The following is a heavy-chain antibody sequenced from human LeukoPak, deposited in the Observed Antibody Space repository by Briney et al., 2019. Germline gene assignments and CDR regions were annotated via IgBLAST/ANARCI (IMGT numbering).Heavy chain of an antibody. Sequence: GGSLRLSCAASGFTFSSYWMHWVRQAPGKGLVWVSRINRDGSSTSYADSVKGRFTISRDNAKNTLYLQMNSLRAEDTAVYYCAREMPLYDSSGYYLYYFDYWGQGTLVTVSS. CDR1: GFTFSSYW. D-gene: IGHD3-22*01. V-gene: IGHV3-74*01. J-gene: IGHJ4*02. CDR3: AREMPLYDSSGYYLYYFDY. CDR2: INRDGSST.